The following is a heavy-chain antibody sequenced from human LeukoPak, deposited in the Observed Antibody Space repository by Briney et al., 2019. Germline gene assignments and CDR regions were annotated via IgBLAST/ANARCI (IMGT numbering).Heavy chain of an antibody. Sequence: SVKVSCKASGGTFSSYTISWVRQAPGQGLEWMGRIIPILGIANYAQKFQGSVTITADKSTSTAHMELSSLRSEDTAVYYCARVRYCSSTSCYTFDYWGQGTLVTVSS. CDR2: IIPILGIA. CDR3: ARVRYCSSTSCYTFDY. J-gene: IGHJ4*02. V-gene: IGHV1-69*02. CDR1: GGTFSSYT. D-gene: IGHD2-2*02.